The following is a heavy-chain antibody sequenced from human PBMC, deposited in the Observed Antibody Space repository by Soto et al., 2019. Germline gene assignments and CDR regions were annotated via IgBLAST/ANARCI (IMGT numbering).Heavy chain of an antibody. D-gene: IGHD2-15*01. V-gene: IGHV3-30*18. CDR3: AKDSTHCSGGSCYYFDY. Sequence: GGSLRLSCAASGFTFSSYGMHWVRQAPGKGLEWVAVISYDGSDKYYADSVRGRFTVSRDNSNNTLYLQMNSLRPEDTAVYYCAKDSTHCSGGSCYYFDYWGQGTLVTVSS. CDR2: ISYDGSDK. CDR1: GFTFSSYG. J-gene: IGHJ4*02.